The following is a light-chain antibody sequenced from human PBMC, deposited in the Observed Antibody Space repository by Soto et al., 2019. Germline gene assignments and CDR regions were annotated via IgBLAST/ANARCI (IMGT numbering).Light chain of an antibody. CDR3: QQYYDWPIT. J-gene: IGKJ5*01. V-gene: IGKV3-15*01. CDR1: QSVSSN. CDR2: GAS. Sequence: EFVLTQSPGTLSLSPGERATLSCRASQSVSSNLAWYQQKPGQAPRLLIYGASTRATGIPARFSGSGSGTEFTLTISSLQSEDFAVYYCQQYYDWPITFGQGTLLEI.